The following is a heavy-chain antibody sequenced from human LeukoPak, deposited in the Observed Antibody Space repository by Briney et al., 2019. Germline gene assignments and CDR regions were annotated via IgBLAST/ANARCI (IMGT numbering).Heavy chain of an antibody. D-gene: IGHD3-16*01. CDR3: ARRGRSSPKVGWFDP. CDR1: GGSFSGYY. Sequence: SETLSLTCAVYGGSFSGYYWSWIRQPPGQGLEWIGEINHSGSTNYNPSLKSRVTISVGTSKNQFSLKLSSVTAADTAVYYCARRGRSSPKVGWFDPWGQGTLVTVSS. J-gene: IGHJ5*02. CDR2: INHSGST. V-gene: IGHV4-34*01.